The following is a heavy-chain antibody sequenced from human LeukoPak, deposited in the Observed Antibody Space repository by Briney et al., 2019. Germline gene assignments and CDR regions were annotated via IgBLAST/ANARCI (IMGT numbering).Heavy chain of an antibody. J-gene: IGHJ4*02. V-gene: IGHV3-23*01. CDR3: AAFHDSSGYYYVESFDY. CDR1: GFTFSSYA. Sequence: PGGSLRLSCAASGFTFSSYAMSWVRQAPGKGLEWVSTISGSGGSTYYADSVKGRFTISRDNSKNTLYLQMNSLRAEDTAVYYCAAFHDSSGYYYVESFDYWGQGTLVTVPS. D-gene: IGHD3-22*01. CDR2: ISGSGGST.